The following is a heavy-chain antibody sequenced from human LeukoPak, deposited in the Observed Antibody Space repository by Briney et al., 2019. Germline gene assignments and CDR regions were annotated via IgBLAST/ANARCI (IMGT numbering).Heavy chain of an antibody. J-gene: IGHJ3*02. V-gene: IGHV4-34*01. Sequence: KPSETLSLTCAVYGGSFSGYYWSWIRQPPGKGLEWIGEINHSGSTNYNPSLKSRVTISVDTSKNRFSLKLSSVTAADTAVYYCAGYTVIRAFDIWGQGTMVTVSS. CDR1: GGSFSGYY. CDR3: AGYTVIRAFDI. D-gene: IGHD4-17*01. CDR2: INHSGST.